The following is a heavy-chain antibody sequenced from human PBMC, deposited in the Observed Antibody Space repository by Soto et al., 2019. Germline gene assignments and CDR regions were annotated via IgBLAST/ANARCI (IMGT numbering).Heavy chain of an antibody. V-gene: IGHV3-30*18. J-gene: IGHJ2*01. D-gene: IGHD4-17*01. CDR3: AKTTVDYPLYWYFDL. CDR1: GFTFSSYG. CDR2: ISYDGSNK. Sequence: QEQLVESGGGVVQPGRSLRLTCAGSGFTFSSYGMHWVRQAPGKGLEWVAIISYDGSNKYYADYMKGRFTISRDNSKNTLYLQMNSLRSEDTAVYYCAKTTVDYPLYWYFDLWGRGTLVTVSS.